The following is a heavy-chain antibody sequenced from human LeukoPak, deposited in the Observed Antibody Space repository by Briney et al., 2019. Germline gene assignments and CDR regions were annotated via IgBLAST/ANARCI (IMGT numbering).Heavy chain of an antibody. CDR1: GVSMNPYK. CDR3: ARSAYYYYYMDV. Sequence: SETLSLTCTVSGVSMNPYKWTWIRQPPGKGLEWIGQISYTGSTNYNPSLKSRVAISIDTSRTQFSLKVTSVTAADTAVYYCARSAYYYYYMDVWGKGTTVTVSS. CDR2: ISYTGST. V-gene: IGHV4-59*01. J-gene: IGHJ6*03.